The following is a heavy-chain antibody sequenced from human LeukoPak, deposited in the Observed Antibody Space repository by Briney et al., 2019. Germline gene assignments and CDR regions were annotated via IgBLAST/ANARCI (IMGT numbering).Heavy chain of an antibody. CDR1: GFTFSSYG. CDR3: AKDPAAVPRYFDY. V-gene: IGHV3-30*02. J-gene: IGHJ4*02. Sequence: GRSLRLSCAASGFTFSSYGMHWVRQAPGKGLEWVAFIRYDGSNKYYADSVKGRFTISRDSSKNTLYLQMNSLRAEDTAVYYCAKDPAAVPRYFDYWGQGTLVTVSS. CDR2: IRYDGSNK. D-gene: IGHD2-2*01.